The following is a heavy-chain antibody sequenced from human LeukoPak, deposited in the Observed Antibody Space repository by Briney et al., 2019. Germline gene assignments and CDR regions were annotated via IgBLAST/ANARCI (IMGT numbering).Heavy chain of an antibody. CDR1: GGSISSSSYY. Sequence: SETLSLTCTVSGGSISSSSYYWGWIRQPPGKGLEWIGSIYYSGSTYYNPSLKSRVTISVDTSKNQFSLKLSSVTAADTAVYYCARALGYFSGGSIGDYYYGMDVWGQGTTVTVSS. V-gene: IGHV4-39*07. CDR2: IYYSGST. J-gene: IGHJ6*02. CDR3: ARALGYFSGGSIGDYYYGMDV. D-gene: IGHD2-15*01.